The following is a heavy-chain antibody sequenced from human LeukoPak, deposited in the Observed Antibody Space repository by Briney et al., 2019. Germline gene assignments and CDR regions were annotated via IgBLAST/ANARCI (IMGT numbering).Heavy chain of an antibody. CDR2: INPNSGGT. V-gene: IGHV1-2*06. J-gene: IGHJ4*02. CDR1: GYTFTGYY. D-gene: IGHD6-13*01. Sequence: ASVKVSCKASGYTFTGYYMHWVRQAPGQGLEWMGRINPNSGGTNSAQKFQGRVTMTRDTSINTAYMELNRLRSDDTAAYYCARAIAAAGDFWGQGTLVTVSS. CDR3: ARAIAAAGDF.